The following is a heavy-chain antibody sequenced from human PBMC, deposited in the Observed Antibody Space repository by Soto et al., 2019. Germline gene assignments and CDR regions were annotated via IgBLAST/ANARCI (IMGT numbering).Heavy chain of an antibody. CDR3: ARESIPLFRSGGSWYYFEY. D-gene: IGHD2-15*01. CDR1: VFTFSSYA. J-gene: IGHJ4*02. Sequence: GLSLRLSCAASVFTFSSYAMHWVLPKPGKVLDWVAVISYDGSNKYYADSVKGRFTISRDNSKNTLYLQMNSLRAEDTAVYYCARESIPLFRSGGSWYYFEYWGQGTLVTVSS. V-gene: IGHV3-30-3*01. CDR2: ISYDGSNK.